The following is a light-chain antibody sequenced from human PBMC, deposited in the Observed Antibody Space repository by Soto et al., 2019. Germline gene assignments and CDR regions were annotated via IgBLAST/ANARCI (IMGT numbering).Light chain of an antibody. CDR3: SSYTCSSTLVV. Sequence: QSVLTQPASVSGSPGQSITISCTGTSSDVGGYNYVSWYQEHPGKAPKLMIFDVSNRPSGVSNRFSGSKSGNTASLTISGLEAEDEADYYCSSYTCSSTLVVFGGGTMVAVL. CDR1: SSDVGGYNY. V-gene: IGLV2-14*01. CDR2: DVS. J-gene: IGLJ2*01.